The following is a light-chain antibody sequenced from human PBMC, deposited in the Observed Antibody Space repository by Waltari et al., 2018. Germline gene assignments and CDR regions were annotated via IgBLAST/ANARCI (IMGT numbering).Light chain of an antibody. Sequence: EIVLTQSPGTLSLSPGERATLSCRASQTVSGNYLAWYQQRPGQAPRLLIYGAVSRAPGIPKRFSGRGSGTGAEFTLTISSLEPEDFAVYYCQLYGSSSWTFGQGTKVESK. CDR1: QTVSGNY. J-gene: IGKJ1*01. V-gene: IGKV3-20*01. CDR3: QLYGSSSWT. CDR2: GAV.